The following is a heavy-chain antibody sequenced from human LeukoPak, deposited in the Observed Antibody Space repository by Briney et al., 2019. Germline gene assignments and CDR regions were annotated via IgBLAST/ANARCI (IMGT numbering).Heavy chain of an antibody. Sequence: ASVKVSCKASGYTFTGYYMHWVRQAPGQGLEWMGWINPNSGGTNYAQKFQGRVTMTRDTSISTAYMELTSLRSEDTAVYHCAREVMDNLRFDYWGQGTLVTVSS. CDR3: AREVMDNLRFDY. D-gene: IGHD1-14*01. V-gene: IGHV1-2*02. CDR1: GYTFTGYY. J-gene: IGHJ4*02. CDR2: INPNSGGT.